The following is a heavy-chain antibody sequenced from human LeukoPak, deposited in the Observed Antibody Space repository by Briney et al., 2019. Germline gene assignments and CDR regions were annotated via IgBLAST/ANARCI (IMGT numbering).Heavy chain of an antibody. D-gene: IGHD2-2*01. CDR3: AKARVPAAFNWFDP. CDR1: GFTFSSYA. J-gene: IGHJ5*02. CDR2: ISGSGGST. Sequence: GGSLRLSCAASGFTFSSYAMSWVRQAPGKGLEWVSAISGSGGSTYYADSVTGRFTISRDNSKNTLYLEMNSLRAEDTAVYYCAKARVPAAFNWFDPWGQGTLVTVSS. V-gene: IGHV3-23*01.